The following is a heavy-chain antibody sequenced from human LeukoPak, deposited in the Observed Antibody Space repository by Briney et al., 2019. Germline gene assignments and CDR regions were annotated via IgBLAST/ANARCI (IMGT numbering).Heavy chain of an antibody. J-gene: IGHJ4*02. CDR3: ARSGYSSSWDYDY. CDR1: GGSISSYY. V-gene: IGHV4-59*05. Sequence: SETLSLTCTVSGGSISSYYWSWIRQPPGKGLEWIGSIYYSGSTYYNPSLKSRVTISVDTSKNQFSLKLSSVTAADTAVYYCARSGYSSSWDYDYWGQGTLVTVSS. CDR2: IYYSGST. D-gene: IGHD6-13*01.